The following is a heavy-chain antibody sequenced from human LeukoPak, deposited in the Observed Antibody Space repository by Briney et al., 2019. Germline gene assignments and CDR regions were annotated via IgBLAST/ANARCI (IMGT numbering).Heavy chain of an antibody. CDR3: AKGLPMVRGVITTIDFDY. Sequence: GGSLRLSCAASGLIFSSYAMSWVRQAPGKGLEWVSGISGSGGSTYYADSVKGRFTISRDNSKNTLYLQMNSLRAEDTAVYYCAKGLPMVRGVITTIDFDYWGQGTLVTVSS. J-gene: IGHJ4*02. V-gene: IGHV3-23*01. CDR2: ISGSGGST. CDR1: GLIFSSYA. D-gene: IGHD3-10*01.